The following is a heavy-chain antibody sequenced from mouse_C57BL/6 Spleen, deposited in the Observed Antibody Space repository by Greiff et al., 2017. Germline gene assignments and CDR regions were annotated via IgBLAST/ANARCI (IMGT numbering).Heavy chain of an antibody. CDR3: ARLTYDDDEGYYCDY. CDR2: INPNNGGT. D-gene: IGHD2-4*01. Sequence: VQLQQSGPELVKPGASVQLPCKASGYTFTDYHMDWVKPSHGKSLEWIGDINPNNGGTIYNQKFKGKATLTVDKSASTAYMELRSLTAEETAVYDCARLTYDDDEGYYCDYWGQGTTLTVSS. J-gene: IGHJ2*01. V-gene: IGHV1-18*01. CDR1: GYTFTDYH.